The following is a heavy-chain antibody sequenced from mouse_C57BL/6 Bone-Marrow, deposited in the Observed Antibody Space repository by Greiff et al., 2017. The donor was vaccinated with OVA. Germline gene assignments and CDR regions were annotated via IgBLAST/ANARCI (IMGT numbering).Heavy chain of an antibody. J-gene: IGHJ3*01. CDR2: IRSKSNNYAT. D-gene: IGHD1-1*01. CDR3: VRLDSVDYYGSNWRFAY. Sequence: EVLLVESGGGLVQPKGSLKLSCAASGFSFNTYAMNWVRQAPGKGLEWVARIRSKSNNYATYYADSVNDRFTIYREESKSMVYLQMNNLKTENTAMYYCVRLDSVDYYGSNWRFAYWGQGTLVTVSA. CDR1: GFSFNTYA. V-gene: IGHV10-1*01.